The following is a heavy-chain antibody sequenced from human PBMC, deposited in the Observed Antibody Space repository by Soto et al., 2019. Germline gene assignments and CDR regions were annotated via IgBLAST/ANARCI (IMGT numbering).Heavy chain of an antibody. D-gene: IGHD1-26*01. CDR2: IHVGGDT. V-gene: IGHV3-53*02. CDR3: ASLVGASRIGDY. J-gene: IGHJ4*02. Sequence: EVQLVETGGGLIQPGGSLRLSCAASGFTISNNYMSWVRQAPGKGLEWVSVIHVGGDTHYADSVKDRFTISRDNSKNTLYLQMNGLRADDTAVYYCASLVGASRIGDYWGQGTLVTVSS. CDR1: GFTISNNY.